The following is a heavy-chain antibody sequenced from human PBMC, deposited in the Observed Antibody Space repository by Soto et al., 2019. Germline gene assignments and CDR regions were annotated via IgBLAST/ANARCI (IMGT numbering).Heavy chain of an antibody. D-gene: IGHD2-8*01. CDR1: GFTVDNG. J-gene: IGHJ4*02. Sequence: PGGSLRLSCAASGFTVDNGITWVRQAPGKGLEWISTVDYSGNNQHYADSVKGRFTISRDKSRNTIALQMSNLRAEDTALYYCVSWVSAHFDNWGQGTLVTVSS. CDR2: VDYSGNNQ. CDR3: VSWVSAHFDN. V-gene: IGHV3-23*05.